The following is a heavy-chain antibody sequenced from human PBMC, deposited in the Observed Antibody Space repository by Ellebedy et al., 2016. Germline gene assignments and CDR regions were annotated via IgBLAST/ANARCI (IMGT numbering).Heavy chain of an antibody. D-gene: IGHD2-21*01. Sequence: GESLKISXAASGFTFSSFAMSWVRHELGPGKGLEWVSVIYSGGSTYYADSVKGRFTISRDNSKNTLYLQMNSLRDEDTAVYYCAKSYCGGNCHAGIDYWGQGTLVTVSS. V-gene: IGHV3-23*03. CDR1: GFTFSSFA. J-gene: IGHJ4*02. CDR2: IYSGGST. CDR3: AKSYCGGNCHAGIDY.